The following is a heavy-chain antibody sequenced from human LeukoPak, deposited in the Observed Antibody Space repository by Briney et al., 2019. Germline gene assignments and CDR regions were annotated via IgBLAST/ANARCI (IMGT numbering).Heavy chain of an antibody. CDR3: AGSYYDFWSGQLAHYYYYGMDV. V-gene: IGHV1-69*13. D-gene: IGHD3-3*01. CDR1: GYTFTGYY. J-gene: IGHJ6*02. Sequence: GASVKVSCRASGYTFTGYYMSWVRQAPGQGLEWMGGIIPIFGTANYAQKFQGRVTITADESTSTAYMELSSLRSEDTAVYYCAGSYYDFWSGQLAHYYYYGMDVWGQGTTVTVSS. CDR2: IIPIFGTA.